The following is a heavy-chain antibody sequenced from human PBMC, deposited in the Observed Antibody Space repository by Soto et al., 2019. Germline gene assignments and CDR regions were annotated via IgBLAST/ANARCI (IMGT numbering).Heavy chain of an antibody. J-gene: IGHJ4*02. Sequence: EVQLVESGGGLVQPGGSLRLSCAASGFALSSYWMHWVRQAPGKGLVWVSRINSDGNSILYADSVKGRFTISRDNAKNTLYLQMNSLRAEDTAVYYCARVNIPLTYCNGGSYYYIDYWGQGTLVTVSS. CDR3: ARVNIPLTYCNGGSYYYIDY. V-gene: IGHV3-74*01. CDR1: GFALSSYW. CDR2: INSDGNSI. D-gene: IGHD2-15*01.